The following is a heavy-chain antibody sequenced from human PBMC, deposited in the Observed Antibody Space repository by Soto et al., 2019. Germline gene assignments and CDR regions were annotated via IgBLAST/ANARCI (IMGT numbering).Heavy chain of an antibody. Sequence: SETLSLTCTVSGGSIGSGGYYWSWIRQHPGKGLEWIGYIYYSGSTYYNPSLKSRVTISVDTSKNQFSLKLSSVTAADTAVYYCARGRRDCGGDCYVPDTFDYWGQGTLVTVSS. J-gene: IGHJ4*02. CDR1: GGSIGSGGYY. V-gene: IGHV4-31*03. D-gene: IGHD2-21*02. CDR3: ARGRRDCGGDCYVPDTFDY. CDR2: IYYSGST.